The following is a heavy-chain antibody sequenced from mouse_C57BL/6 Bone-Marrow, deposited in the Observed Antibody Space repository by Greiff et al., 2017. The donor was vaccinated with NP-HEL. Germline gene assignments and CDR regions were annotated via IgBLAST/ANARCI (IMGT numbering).Heavy chain of an antibody. V-gene: IGHV1-36*01. D-gene: IGHD2-4*01. Sequence: EVQLQESGPVLVKPGPSVKISCTASGFTFTDYYMHWVKQSHGKSLEWVGLVYPYNGGTSYHQKFKGKATLTVDTSSSSAYMELNSLTSEDSAVYYGARDGITWYFDYWGQGTTLTVSS. CDR2: VYPYNGGT. J-gene: IGHJ2*01. CDR1: GFTFTDYY. CDR3: ARDGITWYFDY.